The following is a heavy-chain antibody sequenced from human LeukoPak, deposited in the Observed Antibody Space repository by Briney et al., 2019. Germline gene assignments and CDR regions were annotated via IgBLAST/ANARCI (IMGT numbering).Heavy chain of an antibody. J-gene: IGHJ3*02. V-gene: IGHV3-23*01. CDR1: GFTFSGYA. D-gene: IGHD3-22*01. CDR3: ARVFEMGITPI. Sequence: GGSLRLSCAASGFTFSGYAMGWVRQAPGKGLEWVSAISGSGGSTYYADSLKGRFTISRDNAKNSLYLQMNSLRAEDTAVYYCARVFEMGITPIWGQGTMVTVSS. CDR2: ISGSGGST.